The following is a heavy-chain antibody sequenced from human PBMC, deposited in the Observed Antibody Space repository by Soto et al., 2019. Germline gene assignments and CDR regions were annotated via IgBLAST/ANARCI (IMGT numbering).Heavy chain of an antibody. CDR3: ARPVAAGKSKGAFDI. CDR1: GYSFTTYW. CDR2: IDPSDSYI. V-gene: IGHV5-10-1*01. D-gene: IGHD6-13*01. Sequence: PGESLKISCKGSGYSFTTYWISWVRQMPGKGLEWMGRIDPSDSYINYSPSFQGHVTISADKSISTAYLQWSSLKASDTAMYYCARPVAAGKSKGAFDIWGQGTMVTVSS. J-gene: IGHJ3*02.